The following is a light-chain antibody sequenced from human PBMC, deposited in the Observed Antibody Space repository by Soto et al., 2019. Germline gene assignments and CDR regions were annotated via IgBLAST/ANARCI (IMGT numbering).Light chain of an antibody. CDR1: QTISSW. CDR3: QHYNSYSEA. CDR2: KAS. V-gene: IGKV1-5*03. Sequence: DIQMTQPPSTLSGSVGDRVTITCRASQTISSWLAWYQQKPGKAPKLLIYKASTLKSGVPSRFSGSGSGTEFILTISSLQPDDFATYYCQHYNSYSEAFGQGTKV. J-gene: IGKJ1*01.